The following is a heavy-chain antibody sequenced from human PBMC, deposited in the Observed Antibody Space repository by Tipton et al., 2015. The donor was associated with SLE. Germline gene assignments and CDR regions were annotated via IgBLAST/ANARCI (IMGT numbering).Heavy chain of an antibody. CDR3: ARLGSGTGDFEH. V-gene: IGHV4-38-2*01. CDR2: IYYTGTT. Sequence: TLSLTCAVSGYSISSGYYWGWIRQPPGKGLEWIGSIYYTGTTYYNPSLKSRVTISVETSKTHFSLKMSSVPAADTAMYYCARLGSGTGDFEHWGQGTLVIVSS. CDR1: GYSISSGYY. J-gene: IGHJ4*02. D-gene: IGHD7-27*01.